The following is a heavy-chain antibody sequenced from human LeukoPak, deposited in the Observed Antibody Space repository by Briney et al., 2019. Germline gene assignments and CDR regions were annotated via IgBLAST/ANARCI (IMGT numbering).Heavy chain of an antibody. V-gene: IGHV1-69*04. D-gene: IGHD3-3*01. CDR2: IIPILGIA. Sequence: SVKVSRKASGGTFSSYAISWVRQAPGQGLEWMGRIIPILGIANYAQKFQGRVTITADKSTSTAYMELSSLRSEDTAVYYCARGLTVLRFLEWLLYLDYWGQGTLVTVSS. CDR1: GGTFSSYA. CDR3: ARGLTVLRFLEWLLYLDY. J-gene: IGHJ4*02.